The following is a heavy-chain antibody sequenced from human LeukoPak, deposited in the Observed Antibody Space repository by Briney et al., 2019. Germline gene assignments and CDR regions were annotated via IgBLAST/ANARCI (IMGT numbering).Heavy chain of an antibody. CDR1: GGSISSGDYH. J-gene: IGHJ3*02. CDR3: AREYYYDSSASWSDAFDI. V-gene: IGHV4-30-4*01. CDR2: IYYSGST. D-gene: IGHD3-22*01. Sequence: PSETLSLTCTVSGGSISSGDYHWSWIRQPPGKGLEWIGYIYYSGSTYYNPSLKSRVTISVDTSKNQFSLKLSSVTAADTAVYYCAREYYYDSSASWSDAFDIWGQGTMVTVSS.